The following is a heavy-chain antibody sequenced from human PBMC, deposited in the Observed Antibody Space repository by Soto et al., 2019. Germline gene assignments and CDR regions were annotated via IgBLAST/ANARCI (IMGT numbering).Heavy chain of an antibody. D-gene: IGHD3-10*01. J-gene: IGHJ4*02. CDR1: GFTFGDYA. Sequence: EVQLVESGGGLVQPGRSLRLSCTASGFTFGDYAMSWFRQAPGKGLEWVGFIRSKLYGGTPECAASVKGRFIISRDDSKSIAYLQMNSLKTEDTAVYYCTRNIETTWIGADYWGQGTLVTVSS. CDR2: IRSKLYGGTP. V-gene: IGHV3-49*03. CDR3: TRNIETTWIGADY.